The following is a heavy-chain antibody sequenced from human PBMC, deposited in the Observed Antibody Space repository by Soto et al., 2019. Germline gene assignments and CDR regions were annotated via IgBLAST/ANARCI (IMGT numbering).Heavy chain of an antibody. J-gene: IGHJ4*02. CDR3: TCSVSGDTGIHV. CDR1: GFTFTTAW. CDR2: IKSKTDGGTP. Sequence: GGSLRLSCAASGFTFTTAWINWVRQAPGKGLEWVGRIKSKTDGGTPDFAAPVRGRFAISRDDSKSMVYLQMNSLKTDDTAVYFCTCSVSGDTGIHVWGQGSLVTVSS. V-gene: IGHV3-15*07. D-gene: IGHD2-15*01.